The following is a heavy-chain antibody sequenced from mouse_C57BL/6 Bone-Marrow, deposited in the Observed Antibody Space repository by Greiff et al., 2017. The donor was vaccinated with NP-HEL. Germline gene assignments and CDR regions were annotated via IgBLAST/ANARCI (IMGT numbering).Heavy chain of an antibody. Sequence: EVKLVESGGGLVQPKGSLKLSCAASGFSFNTYAMNWVRQAPGKGLEWVARIRSKSNNYATYYADSVKDRFTISRDDSESMLYLQMNNLKTEDTAMYYCVRHDGYYNSWFAYWGQGTLVTVSA. CDR2: IRSKSNNYAT. V-gene: IGHV10-1*01. CDR1: GFSFNTYA. J-gene: IGHJ3*01. D-gene: IGHD2-3*01. CDR3: VRHDGYYNSWFAY.